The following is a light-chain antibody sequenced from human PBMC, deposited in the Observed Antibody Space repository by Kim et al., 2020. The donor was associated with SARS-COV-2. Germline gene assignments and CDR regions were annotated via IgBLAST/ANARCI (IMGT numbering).Light chain of an antibody. Sequence: PSTTRSCTGTTSSVGRYVYVSCFQRNPDRTPKVIICDVTERPSGVSNRFSGSKSGNTASLTISGLQAEDEADYYCISFTTSDTWVFGGGTQLTVL. CDR3: ISFTTSDTWV. CDR1: TSSVGRYVY. CDR2: DVT. J-gene: IGLJ3*02. V-gene: IGLV2-14*03.